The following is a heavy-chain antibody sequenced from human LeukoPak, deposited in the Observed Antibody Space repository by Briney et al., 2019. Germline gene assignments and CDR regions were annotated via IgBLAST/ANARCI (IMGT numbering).Heavy chain of an antibody. V-gene: IGHV1-46*01. J-gene: IGHJ4*02. CDR3: ARDRPSFDDYGDYGVDY. Sequence: ASVKVSCKASGYTFTSYYMHWVRQAPGRGLEWMGIINPSGGSTSYAQKFQGRVTMTRDTSTSTVYMELSSLRSEDTAVYYCARDRPSFDDYGDYGVDYWGQGTLVTVSS. CDR2: INPSGGST. D-gene: IGHD4-17*01. CDR1: GYTFTSYY.